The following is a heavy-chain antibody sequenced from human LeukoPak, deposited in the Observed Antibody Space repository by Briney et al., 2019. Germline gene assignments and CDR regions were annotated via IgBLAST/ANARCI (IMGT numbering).Heavy chain of an antibody. CDR3: ASPRGDDSGGYYTWYFHH. J-gene: IGHJ1*01. CDR2: SGST. CDR1: GGSISSSSYY. D-gene: IGHD3-22*01. V-gene: IGHV4-39*07. Sequence: SETLSLTCTVSGGSISSSSYYWGWIRQPPGKGLEWIGSGSTYYNPSLKSRVTISVDTSKNQFSLKLSSVTAADTAVYFCASPRGDDSGGYYTWYFHHWGQGILVTVSS.